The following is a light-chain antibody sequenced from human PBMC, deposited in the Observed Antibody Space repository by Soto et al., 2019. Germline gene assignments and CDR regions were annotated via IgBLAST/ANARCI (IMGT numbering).Light chain of an antibody. Sequence: DTVLTQSPGTLSLSPGEGATLSCRASQTLRGRYLAWYQQKPGQAPRLLIYGASTRATGIPDRFSGSGSGTDFTLTISSLQSEDFAVYYCQQYKNWPPITFGQGTRLEIK. V-gene: IGKV3-20*01. CDR2: GAS. J-gene: IGKJ5*01. CDR1: QTLRGRY. CDR3: QQYKNWPPIT.